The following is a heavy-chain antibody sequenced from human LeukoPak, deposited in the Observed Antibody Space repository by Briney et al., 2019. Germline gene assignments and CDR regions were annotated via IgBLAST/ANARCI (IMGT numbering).Heavy chain of an antibody. CDR2: IHHSGST. Sequence: PSETLSLTCAVYGVSFSGYYWSWIRQSPWKGLEWIGEIHHSGSTNYNPSLKSRVTISVGSSKNQFSLKLNSVIDADTAVYYCARGSYGSGSYSSWGQGTLVTVSS. D-gene: IGHD3-10*01. CDR1: GVSFSGYY. CDR3: ARGSYGSGSYSS. J-gene: IGHJ5*02. V-gene: IGHV4-34*01.